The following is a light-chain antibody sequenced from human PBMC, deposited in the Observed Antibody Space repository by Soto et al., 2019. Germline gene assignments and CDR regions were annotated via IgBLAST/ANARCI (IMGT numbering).Light chain of an antibody. Sequence: QSALTQPASVSGSPGQSITISCTGTSSDVGGYNYVSWYQQYPGKAPKLMIHEVTNRPSGVSNRFSGSKSGNTASLTISGLQAEDEADYYCTSFTFSSTWVFGGGTKLTVL. CDR1: SSDVGGYNY. CDR2: EVT. J-gene: IGLJ3*02. CDR3: TSFTFSSTWV. V-gene: IGLV2-14*01.